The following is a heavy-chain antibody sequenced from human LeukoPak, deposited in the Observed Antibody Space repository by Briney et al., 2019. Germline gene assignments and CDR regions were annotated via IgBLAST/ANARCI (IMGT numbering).Heavy chain of an antibody. CDR1: GSSISSYY. J-gene: IGHJ3*02. CDR2: IYYSGST. CDR3: ASGYSSSWTRHDAFDI. V-gene: IGHV4-39*07. D-gene: IGHD6-13*01. Sequence: SETLSLTCTVSGSSISSYYWSWIRQPPGKGLEWIGSIYYSGSTYYNPSLKSRVTISVDTSKNQFSLKLSSVTAADTAVYYCASGYSSSWTRHDAFDIWGQGTMVTVSS.